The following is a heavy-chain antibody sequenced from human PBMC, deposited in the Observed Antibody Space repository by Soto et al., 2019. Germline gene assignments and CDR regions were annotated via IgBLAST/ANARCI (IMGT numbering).Heavy chain of an antibody. CDR2: IYHSGST. CDR3: ASDLSSSWYAEAFDI. J-gene: IGHJ3*02. D-gene: IGHD6-13*01. Sequence: QPPGKGLEWIGYIYHSGSTYYNPSLKSRVTISVDRSKNQFSLKLSSVTAADTAVYYCASDLSSSWYAEAFDIWGQGTMVTVSS. V-gene: IGHV4-30-2*01.